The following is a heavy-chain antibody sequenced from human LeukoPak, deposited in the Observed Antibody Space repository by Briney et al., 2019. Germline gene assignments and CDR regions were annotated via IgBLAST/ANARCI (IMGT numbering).Heavy chain of an antibody. D-gene: IGHD3-3*01. J-gene: IGHJ5*02. Sequence: ASVKVSCKASGYTFTSYDINWVRQAPGQGLEWMGWMNPNSGKTGYARKFQGRVTITRNTSISTAYMELSSLRSEDTAVYYCARGPLQYYDFWSGYYSNNWFDPWGQGTLVTVSS. CDR1: GYTFTSYD. CDR2: MNPNSGKT. CDR3: ARGPLQYYDFWSGYYSNNWFDP. V-gene: IGHV1-8*03.